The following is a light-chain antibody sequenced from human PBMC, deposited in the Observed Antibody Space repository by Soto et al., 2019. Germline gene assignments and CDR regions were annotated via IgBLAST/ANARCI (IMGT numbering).Light chain of an antibody. CDR2: DGT. CDR3: QEYSGNSFT. CDR1: QSGFIR. V-gene: IGKV1-5*01. Sequence: IQMTPAPSTLSASGGGRVNITCRARQSGFIRLARYQHQPGRAPKLLIFDGTNLENGVPSRFSGGGFETEFTLTISSLQPDDFATYYCQEYSGNSFTFGQGTKL. J-gene: IGKJ2*01.